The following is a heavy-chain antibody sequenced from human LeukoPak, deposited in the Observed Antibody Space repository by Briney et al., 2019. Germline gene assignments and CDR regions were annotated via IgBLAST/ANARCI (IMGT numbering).Heavy chain of an antibody. V-gene: IGHV4-34*01. Sequence: SETLSLSCAVYGGSFSGYYWSWIRHPPGKGLEWIGEINHSGSTNYNPSLKSRVTISVDTSKNQFSLKLSSVTAADTAVYYCARDRPHLVNLRGYTKIDFWGRGTMVTVSS. D-gene: IGHD5-24*01. CDR1: GGSFSGYY. J-gene: IGHJ3*01. CDR3: ARDRPHLVNLRGYTKIDF. CDR2: INHSGST.